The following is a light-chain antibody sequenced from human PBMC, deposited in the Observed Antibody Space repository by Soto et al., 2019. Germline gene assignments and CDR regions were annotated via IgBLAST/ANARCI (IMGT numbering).Light chain of an antibody. J-gene: IGKJ4*01. CDR2: DAS. V-gene: IGKV3-11*01. CDR1: QNVYFY. Sequence: EIVLTQSPATLSLSPGERATVSCRASQNVYFYLAWYQQKPGQAPRLLIYDASNRATGIPTRFSGSGSGTDFTPTISSLEPEDLAVYYCQQRTDWRLTFGGGTKV. CDR3: QQRTDWRLT.